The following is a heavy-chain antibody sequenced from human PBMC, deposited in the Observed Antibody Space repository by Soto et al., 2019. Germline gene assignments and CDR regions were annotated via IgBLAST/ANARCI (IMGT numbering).Heavy chain of an antibody. V-gene: IGHV1-2*02. Sequence: ASVNVSCKTSGYTFTGYYLNWVRQAPGRGLEWVGWINPKTGDTNNAQKFQGRVTMTTDTSISTGYMELSGLKSDDTAVYYCVTGDHLVRWGQGTRVTVSS. CDR2: INPKTGDT. J-gene: IGHJ4*02. CDR3: VTGDHLVR. CDR1: GYTFTGYY. D-gene: IGHD6-6*01.